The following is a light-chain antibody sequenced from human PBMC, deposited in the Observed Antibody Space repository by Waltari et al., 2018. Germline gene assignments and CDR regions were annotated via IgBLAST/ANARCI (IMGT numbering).Light chain of an antibody. J-gene: IGLJ1*01. Sequence: QSALTQPASLSGSPGQSITITCTGTASDVGTYTFASWYQQHPRKDPTILIYEVRRRPSGVSSRFSASKSGNPASLTSSALPADDEADYYCCSYAGSSTYVFGSGTKITVL. CDR1: ASDVGTYTF. V-gene: IGLV2-23*02. CDR3: CSYAGSSTYV. CDR2: EVR.